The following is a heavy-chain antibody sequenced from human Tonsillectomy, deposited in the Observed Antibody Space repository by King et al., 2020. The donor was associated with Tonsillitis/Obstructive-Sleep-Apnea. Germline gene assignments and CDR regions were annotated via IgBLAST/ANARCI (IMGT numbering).Heavy chain of an antibody. CDR3: ASDSNPLIAAAFYDAFDI. J-gene: IGHJ3*02. CDR1: GFTFSSYW. D-gene: IGHD6-13*01. V-gene: IGHV3-7*03. CDR2: IRQDGSEK. Sequence: VQLVESGGALVQPGGSLRLSCAASGFTFSSYWMTWVRQAPGKGLEWVANIRQDGSEKNYVDSVKGRFTISRDNAKNSPYMQMNSLRAEDTAVYYCASDSNPLIAAAFYDAFDIWGQGTMVTVSS.